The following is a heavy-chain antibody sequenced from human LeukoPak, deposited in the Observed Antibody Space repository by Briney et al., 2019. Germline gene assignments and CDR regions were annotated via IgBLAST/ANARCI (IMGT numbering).Heavy chain of an antibody. CDR2: IYPGDSDT. V-gene: IGHV5-51*01. CDR3: ARLSDYDILTFDP. Sequence: GESLKISCKGSGDSFTSYWIGWVRQMPGKGLEWMGIIYPGDSDTRYSPSFQGQVTISADKSISTAYLQWSSLKASDTAMYYCARLSDYDILTFDPWGQGTLVTVSS. D-gene: IGHD3-9*01. J-gene: IGHJ5*02. CDR1: GDSFTSYW.